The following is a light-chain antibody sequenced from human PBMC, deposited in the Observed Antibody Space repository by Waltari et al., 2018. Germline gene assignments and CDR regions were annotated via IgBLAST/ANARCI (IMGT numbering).Light chain of an antibody. V-gene: IGKV1-39*01. CDR3: QQSYSTSSWT. CDR1: KSISSY. CDR2: AAS. J-gene: IGKJ1*01. Sequence: DIQMTQSPSSLSASVGDRVTITCRASKSISSYLNWYQQKPGKAPKLLIYAASSLQSGVPSRFSGSGSGTDFTLTISSLQHEDFATYYCQQSYSTSSWTFGQGTKVEIK.